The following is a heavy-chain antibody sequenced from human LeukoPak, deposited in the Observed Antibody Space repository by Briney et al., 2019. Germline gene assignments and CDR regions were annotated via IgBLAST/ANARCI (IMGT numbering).Heavy chain of an antibody. Sequence: SETLSLTCAVSGGSISSSNWWSWVRQPPGKGLEWIGEIYHSGSTNYNPSLRSRVTISVDRSKNQFSLKLSSVTAADTAVYYCARRAMVRGVGFDYWGQGTLVTVSS. CDR3: ARRAMVRGVGFDY. J-gene: IGHJ4*02. CDR1: GGSISSSNW. CDR2: IYHSGST. V-gene: IGHV4-4*02. D-gene: IGHD3-10*01.